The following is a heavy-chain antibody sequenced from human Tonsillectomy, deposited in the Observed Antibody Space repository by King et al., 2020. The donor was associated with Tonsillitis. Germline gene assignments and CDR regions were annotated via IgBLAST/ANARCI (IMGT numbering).Heavy chain of an antibody. J-gene: IGHJ4*02. Sequence: EVQLVESGGDLVQPGGSLRLSCAASGFTFSSYAMSWVRQAPGKGLEWVSAISGSGGSTYYADSVKGRFTFSRDTSKNTVFLQMNSLRAADTAVYYCAKGGGTKTGYHAPFDYWGQGTLVTVSS. V-gene: IGHV3-23*04. CDR1: GFTFSSYA. CDR3: AKGGGTKTGYHAPFDY. CDR2: ISGSGGST. D-gene: IGHD3-16*01.